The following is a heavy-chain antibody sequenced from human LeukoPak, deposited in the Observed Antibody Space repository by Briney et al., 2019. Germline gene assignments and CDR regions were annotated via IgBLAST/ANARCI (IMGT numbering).Heavy chain of an antibody. D-gene: IGHD6-19*01. J-gene: IGHJ6*02. CDR1: GGTFSSYD. CDR2: MNPNSGNT. V-gene: IGHV1-8*01. CDR3: ARGCPSSGWSRYYYYGMDV. Sequence: ASVKVSCKASGGTFSSYDISWVRQAPGQGLEWMGWMNPNSGNTGYAQKFQGRVTMTRNTSISTAYMELSSLRSEDTAVYYCARGCPSSGWSRYYYYGMDVWGQGTTVTVSS.